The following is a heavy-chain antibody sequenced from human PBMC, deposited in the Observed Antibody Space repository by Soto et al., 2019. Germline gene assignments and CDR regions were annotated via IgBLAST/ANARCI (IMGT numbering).Heavy chain of an antibody. Sequence: ASVKVSCKASGYTFTSYDINWVRQATGQGLEWMGWMNPNSGNTGYAQKFQGRVTMTRNTSISTAYMELSSLRSEDTAVYYCARDYMVRGVMRWFDPWGQGTLVTVSS. V-gene: IGHV1-8*01. CDR3: ARDYMVRGVMRWFDP. CDR2: MNPNSGNT. D-gene: IGHD3-10*01. J-gene: IGHJ5*02. CDR1: GYTFTSYD.